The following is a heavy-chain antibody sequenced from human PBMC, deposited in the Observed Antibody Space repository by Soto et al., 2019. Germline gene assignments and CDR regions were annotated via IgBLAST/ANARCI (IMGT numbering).Heavy chain of an antibody. J-gene: IGHJ3*02. V-gene: IGHV4-39*07. CDR1: GGSISSSSYY. CDR2: IYYSGST. Sequence: SETLSLTCTVSGGSISSSSYYWGWIRQPPGKGLEWIGSIYYSGSTYYNPSLKSRVTISVDTSKNQFSLKLSSVTAADTAVYYCARGSLYCTNGVCIRGAFDIWGQGTMVTVSS. CDR3: ARGSLYCTNGVCIRGAFDI. D-gene: IGHD2-8*01.